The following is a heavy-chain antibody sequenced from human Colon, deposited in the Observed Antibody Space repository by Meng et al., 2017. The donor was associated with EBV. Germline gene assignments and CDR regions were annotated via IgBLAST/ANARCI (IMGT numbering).Heavy chain of an antibody. CDR3: ARDRAGIIKYNWFDP. Sequence: GQGWENPEQTLSLNVSVMGACITIGDYPWNWVRQSPGKGLEWIGEFYSSGNTFYNPSLHSRVTMSVDTSKTQLSLRLTSVNAADTAVYYCARDRAGIIKYNWFDPWGQGTLVTVSS. J-gene: IGHJ5*02. D-gene: IGHD3-10*01. CDR2: FYSSGNT. V-gene: IGHV4-30-4*01. CDR1: GACITIGDYP.